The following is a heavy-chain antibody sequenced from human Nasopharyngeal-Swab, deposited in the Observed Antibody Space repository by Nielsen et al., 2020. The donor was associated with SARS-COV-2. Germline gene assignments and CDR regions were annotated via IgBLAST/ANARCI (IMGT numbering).Heavy chain of an antibody. V-gene: IGHV1-2*06. CDR3: ARVGELLGYYFDY. J-gene: IGHJ4*02. CDR1: GYTFTGYY. CDR2: INPNSGGT. Sequence: ASVKVSCKASGYTFTGYYMHWVRQAPGQGLEWMGRINPNSGGTNYEQKFQGRVTMTRDTSISTAYMELSRLRSDDTAVYYCARVGELLGYYFDYWGQGTLVTVSS. D-gene: IGHD1-26*01.